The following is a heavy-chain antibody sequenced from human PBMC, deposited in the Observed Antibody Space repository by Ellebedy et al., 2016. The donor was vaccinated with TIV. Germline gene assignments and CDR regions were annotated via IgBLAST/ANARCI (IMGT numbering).Heavy chain of an antibody. J-gene: IGHJ3*01. CDR2: ITGTGGGDNT. V-gene: IGHV3-23*01. Sequence: PGGSLRLSCAASGFTFSTFAMSWVRQAPGKELEWVSTITGTGGGDNTYYADSVRGRFTISRDDAENSLFLQMNTLRTEDTAIYYCARDRSDGFDVWGQGTLVAVSS. CDR3: ARDRSDGFDV. CDR1: GFTFSTFA.